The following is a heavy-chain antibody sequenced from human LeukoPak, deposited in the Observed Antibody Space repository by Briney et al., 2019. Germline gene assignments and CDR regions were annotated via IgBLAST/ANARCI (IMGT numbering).Heavy chain of an antibody. J-gene: IGHJ4*02. Sequence: GGSLRLSCAASGFTFSSYGMHWVRQAPGKGLEWVAFIRYDGSNKYYADSVKGRFTISRDNAKNSLYLQMNSLRAEDTAVYYCAREIVGATTRHLDYWGQGTLVTVSS. CDR1: GFTFSSYG. CDR3: AREIVGATTRHLDY. V-gene: IGHV3-30*02. D-gene: IGHD1-26*01. CDR2: IRYDGSNK.